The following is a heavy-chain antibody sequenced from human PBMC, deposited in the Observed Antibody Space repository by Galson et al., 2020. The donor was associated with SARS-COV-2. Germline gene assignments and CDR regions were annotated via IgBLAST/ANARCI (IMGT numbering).Heavy chain of an antibody. CDR3: GKASGWYAGLNYGFDY. Sequence: GGSMRLSCAASGFTFSSYGMHWVRQAPGKGLEWVAVIWYDGSNKYYADSVTGRFTISRDNSTNTLYLQMNSLRAEDTAVYYCGKASGWYAGLNYGFDYWGQGTLVTVSS. CDR1: GFTFSSYG. D-gene: IGHD6-19*01. J-gene: IGHJ4*02. CDR2: IWYDGSNK. V-gene: IGHV3-33*06.